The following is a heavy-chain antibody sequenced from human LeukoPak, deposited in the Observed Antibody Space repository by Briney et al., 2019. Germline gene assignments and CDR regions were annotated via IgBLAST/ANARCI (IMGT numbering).Heavy chain of an antibody. CDR1: GYSFTSYW. Sequence: GESLKISCKGSGYSFTSYWIGWVRQMPGKGLEWMGIIYPGDSDTRYSPSFQGQVTISADKSISTAYLQWSSLKASDTAMYYCARWASAAAGFNCFDPWGQGTLVTVSS. D-gene: IGHD6-13*01. CDR2: IYPGDSDT. CDR3: ARWASAAAGFNCFDP. J-gene: IGHJ5*02. V-gene: IGHV5-51*01.